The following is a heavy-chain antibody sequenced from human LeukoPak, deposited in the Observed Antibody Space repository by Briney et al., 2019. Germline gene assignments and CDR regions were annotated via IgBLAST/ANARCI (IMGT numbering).Heavy chain of an antibody. V-gene: IGHV3-30*02. CDR3: ARDSSGWYDAFDI. Sequence: GGSLRLSCAASGFTFSSYGMHWVRQAPGKGLEWVAFIRYDGSNKYYADSVKGRFTISRDNSKNTLYLQMNSLRAEDTAVYYCARDSSGWYDAFDIWGQGTKVTVSA. J-gene: IGHJ3*02. CDR2: IRYDGSNK. D-gene: IGHD6-19*01. CDR1: GFTFSSYG.